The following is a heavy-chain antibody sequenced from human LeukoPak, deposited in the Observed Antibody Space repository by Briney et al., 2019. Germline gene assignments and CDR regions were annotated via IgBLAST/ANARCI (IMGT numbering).Heavy chain of an antibody. CDR1: GYTFTGYY. Sequence: ASVKVSCKASGYTFTGYYMHWVRQAPGQGPEWMGWINPNSGGTNYAQKFQGRVTMTRDTSISTAYMELSRLRSDDTAVYYCARGGPFIVVVVAVSWFDPWGQGTLVTVSS. J-gene: IGHJ5*02. V-gene: IGHV1-2*02. CDR2: INPNSGGT. D-gene: IGHD2-15*01. CDR3: ARGGPFIVVVVAVSWFDP.